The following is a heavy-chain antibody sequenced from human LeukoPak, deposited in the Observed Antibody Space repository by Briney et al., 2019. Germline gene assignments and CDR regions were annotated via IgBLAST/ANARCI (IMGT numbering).Heavy chain of an antibody. V-gene: IGHV4-34*01. Sequence: SETLSLTCAVYGGSFSGYYWSWIRQPPGKGLEWIGEINHSGSTNYNPSLKSRVTISVDTSKNQFSLKLSSVTAADTAVYYCAREESRITIFGVVADAFDIWGQGTMVTVSS. CDR3: AREESRITIFGVVADAFDI. J-gene: IGHJ3*02. D-gene: IGHD3-3*01. CDR1: GGSFSGYY. CDR2: INHSGST.